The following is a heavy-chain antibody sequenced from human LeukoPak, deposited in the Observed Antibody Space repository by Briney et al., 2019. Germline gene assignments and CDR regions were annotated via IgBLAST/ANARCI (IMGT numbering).Heavy chain of an antibody. CDR1: GGSISTYY. J-gene: IGHJ3*02. Sequence: SESLSLTCTVSGGSISTYYWSWIRQPPGKGLEWIGYIYYSGSTNYNPSVKSRVTMSVDTSEKQSSLNLSSLTAADTAVYYCARGGTAVVTPYAFDIWGQGTMVTVSS. CDR2: IYYSGST. D-gene: IGHD4-23*01. V-gene: IGHV4-59*01. CDR3: ARGGTAVVTPYAFDI.